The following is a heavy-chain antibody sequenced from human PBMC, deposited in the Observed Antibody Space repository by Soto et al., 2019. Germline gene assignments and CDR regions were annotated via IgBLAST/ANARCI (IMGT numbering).Heavy chain of an antibody. Sequence: QVQLVESGGGVVQPGRSLRLSCAASGFTFSSYTMHWVRQAPGKGLEWVAAISDDGSNPYYADSVKGRFTISRDNSKNTLYLQMNSLSSEDTAVHHCAREVYYDFWSGCTTHTDYLEAWGQGTLVTFSS. V-gene: IGHV3-30-3*01. CDR1: GFTFSSYT. D-gene: IGHD3-3*01. J-gene: IGHJ4*02. CDR3: AREVYYDFWSGCTTHTDYLEA. CDR2: ISDDGSNP.